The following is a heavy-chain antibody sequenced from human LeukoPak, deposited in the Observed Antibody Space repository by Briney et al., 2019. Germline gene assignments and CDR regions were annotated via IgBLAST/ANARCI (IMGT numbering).Heavy chain of an antibody. CDR1: GGSISISNYY. Sequence: SETLSLTCTVSGGSISISNYYWGWIRQPPGRGLEWIGSISDSATYYNPSLKSRVTISVDTSNNHFSLNLRSVTAADTAVYYCARRTSNPVGAIDYWGQGTLVTVSS. CDR2: ISDSAT. V-gene: IGHV4-39*01. J-gene: IGHJ4*02. CDR3: ARRTSNPVGAIDY. D-gene: IGHD3-3*01.